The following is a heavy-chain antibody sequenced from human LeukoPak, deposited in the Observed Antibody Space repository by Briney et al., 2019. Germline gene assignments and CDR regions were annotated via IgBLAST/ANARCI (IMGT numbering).Heavy chain of an antibody. Sequence: PWGAPRLPLAASGFTFSSYCMKLVRQAPGEGLEWVSSISSSSSYIYYADSVKGRFTISRDNAKNSLYLQMNSLRAEDTAVYYCAREEDWGQGTLVTVSS. CDR2: ISSSSSYI. CDR3: AREED. V-gene: IGHV3-21*01. CDR1: GFTFSSYC. J-gene: IGHJ4*02.